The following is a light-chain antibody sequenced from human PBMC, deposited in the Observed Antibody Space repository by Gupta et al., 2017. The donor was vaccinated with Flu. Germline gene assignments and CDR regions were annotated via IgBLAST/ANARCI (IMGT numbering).Light chain of an antibody. V-gene: IGLV2-14*01. J-gene: IGLJ1*01. CDR2: EVS. CDR3: SSDTSSSNVYV. Sequence: QSALTQPASVSGSPGQSITISCTGTSSDVGGYNYVSWYQQHPGKAPKLMIYEVSNRPSGVATRFSGSKSGNTAALTTSGLQAEDEADYYCSSDTSSSNVYVFGTGTKVTVL. CDR1: SSDVGGYNY.